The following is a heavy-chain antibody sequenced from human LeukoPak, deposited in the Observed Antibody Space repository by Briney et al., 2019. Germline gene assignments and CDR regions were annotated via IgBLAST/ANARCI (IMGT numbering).Heavy chain of an antibody. J-gene: IGHJ6*03. V-gene: IGHV3-30*02. Sequence: GGSLRLSCAESGFTFSSYGMHWVRQAPGKGLEWVAFIRYDGSKKYYADSVKGRFTISRDNSKNTLYLQMKSLRAEDTAVYYCAKGGGYEAQYYYYYLDVWGKGTTVTISS. CDR3: AKGGGYEAQYYYYYLDV. D-gene: IGHD5-12*01. CDR1: GFTFSSYG. CDR2: IRYDGSKK.